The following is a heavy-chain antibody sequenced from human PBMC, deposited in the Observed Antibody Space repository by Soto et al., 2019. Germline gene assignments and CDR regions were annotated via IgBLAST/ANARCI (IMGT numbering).Heavy chain of an antibody. CDR1: GFYIRSGGYS. Sequence: ASETLSLTCAFSGFYIRSGGYSWSWIRQPPGKGLEWIGYIYHSGSTYYNPSLKSRVTISVDRSKNQFSLKLSSVTAADTAVYYCARVPGPWGQGTLVTVSS. V-gene: IGHV4-30-2*01. CDR3: ARVPGP. CDR2: IYHSGST. J-gene: IGHJ5*02.